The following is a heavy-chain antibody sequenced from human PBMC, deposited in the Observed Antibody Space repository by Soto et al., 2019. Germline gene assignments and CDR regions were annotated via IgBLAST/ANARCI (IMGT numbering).Heavy chain of an antibody. D-gene: IGHD3-16*01. J-gene: IGHJ4*02. CDR2: VSFDGKVT. CDR3: AREPYDDSQDFDY. CDR1: GFTFNSVS. V-gene: IGHV3-30*04. Sequence: QVQLVESGGGVAQAGTSLRLSCTGSGFTFNSVSQHWVRQGPDKGLEWVAVVSFDGKVTYYADSVKGRFTVSRDISKNTIYLQANSLRPEDPAVYYCAREPYDDSQDFDYWGQGTPVTVSS.